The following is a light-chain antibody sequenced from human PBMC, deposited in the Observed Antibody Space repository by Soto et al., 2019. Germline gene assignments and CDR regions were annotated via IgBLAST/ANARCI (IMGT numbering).Light chain of an antibody. J-gene: IGLJ3*02. Sequence: QSALTQPASAYGFPGRSVTISCTGTSSDVGGYNYVSWYQQYPGRAPKLMIYEVTKRPSGVPDRFSGSKSGNTASLTVSGLQAEDEADYYCSSYAASNNFYFVFGGGTKVTVL. CDR2: EVT. V-gene: IGLV2-8*01. CDR1: SSDVGGYNY. CDR3: SSYAASNNFYFV.